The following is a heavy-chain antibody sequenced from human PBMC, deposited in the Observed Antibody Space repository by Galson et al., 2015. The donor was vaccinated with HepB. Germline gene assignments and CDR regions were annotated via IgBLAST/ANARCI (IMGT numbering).Heavy chain of an antibody. Sequence: SLRLSCAASGFIFSDSAVYWVRQASGKGLECVGRIRTRANNYATTYVASVNGRFTISRDDSKNTAFLQMSSLKTEDTGVYFCTTNVVVDLFDYWGQGALVAVSS. J-gene: IGHJ4*02. CDR3: TTNVVVDLFDY. V-gene: IGHV3-73*01. D-gene: IGHD2-15*01. CDR2: IRTRANNYAT. CDR1: GFIFSDSA.